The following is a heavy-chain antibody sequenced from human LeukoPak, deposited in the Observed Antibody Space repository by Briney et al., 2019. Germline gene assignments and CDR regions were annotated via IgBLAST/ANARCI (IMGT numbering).Heavy chain of an antibody. CDR3: AKVSTGYFFQYYFDY. D-gene: IGHD3-9*01. CDR2: ISGSGGST. J-gene: IGHJ4*02. V-gene: IGHV3-23*01. CDR1: GFTFSSYA. Sequence: GGSLRLSCAASGFTFSSYAMSWVRQAPGKGLEWVSAISGSGGSTYYADSVKGRFTISRDNSRNTLYLQMNSLRAEDTAVYYCAKVSTGYFFQYYFDYWGQGTLVTVSS.